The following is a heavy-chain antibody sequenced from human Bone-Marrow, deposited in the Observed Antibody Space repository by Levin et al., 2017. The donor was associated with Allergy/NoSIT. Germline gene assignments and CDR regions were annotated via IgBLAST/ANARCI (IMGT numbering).Heavy chain of an antibody. V-gene: IGHV3-53*01. J-gene: IGHJ4*02. Sequence: HAGGSLRLSCAASGFTVSSIYMTWVRQAPGKGLEWVSIIYTGGNTYYADSVKGRFTISRDNSKNTVYLQMNSLRAEDTAVYYCARDLMYTGNYYQGGSDYWGQGTLVTVSS. CDR3: ARDLMYTGNYYQGGSDY. CDR1: GFTVSSIY. D-gene: IGHD1-26*01. CDR2: IYTGGNT.